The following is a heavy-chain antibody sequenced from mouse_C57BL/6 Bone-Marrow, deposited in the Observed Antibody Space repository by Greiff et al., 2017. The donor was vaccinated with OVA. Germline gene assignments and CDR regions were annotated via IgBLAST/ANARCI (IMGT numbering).Heavy chain of an antibody. V-gene: IGHV1-4*01. Sequence: VKLMESGAELARPGASVKMSCKASGYTFTSYTMHWVKQRPGQGLEWIGYINPSSGYTKYNQKVKDKATLTADKSSSTPYMQLSSLTSEDSAVYYCARSTAQAIYFDYWGQGTTLTVSS. J-gene: IGHJ2*01. CDR3: ARSTAQAIYFDY. CDR2: INPSSGYT. CDR1: GYTFTSYT. D-gene: IGHD3-2*02.